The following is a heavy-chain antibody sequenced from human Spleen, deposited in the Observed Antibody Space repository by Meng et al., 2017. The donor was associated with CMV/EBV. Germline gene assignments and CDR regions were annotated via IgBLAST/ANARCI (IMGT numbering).Heavy chain of an antibody. J-gene: IGHJ2*01. V-gene: IGHV1-69*10. D-gene: IGHD6-6*01. CDR2: IIPILGIA. CDR1: GGTFSSYA. Sequence: SVKVSCKASGGTFSSYAISWVRQAPGQGLEWMGGIIPILGIANYAQKFQGRVTITADKSTSTAYMELSSLRSEDTAVYYCATGTIAAPPYWYFDLWGRGTLVTVSS. CDR3: ATGTIAAPPYWYFDL.